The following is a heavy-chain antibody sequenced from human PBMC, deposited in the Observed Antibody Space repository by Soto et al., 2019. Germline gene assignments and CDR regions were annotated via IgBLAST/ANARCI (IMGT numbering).Heavy chain of an antibody. CDR3: ARVPVHLSQQLVPHFDY. D-gene: IGHD6-13*01. Sequence: GGSLRLSCAASGFTFSDYYMSWIRQAPGKGLEWVSYISSSSSYTNYADSVKGRFTISRDNAKNSLYLQMNSLRAEDTAVYYCARVPVHLSQQLVPHFDYWGQGTLVTVSS. CDR2: ISSSSSYT. V-gene: IGHV3-11*06. CDR1: GFTFSDYY. J-gene: IGHJ4*02.